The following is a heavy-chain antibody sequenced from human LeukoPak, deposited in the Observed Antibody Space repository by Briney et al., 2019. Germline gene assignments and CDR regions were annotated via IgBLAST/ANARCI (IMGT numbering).Heavy chain of an antibody. D-gene: IGHD6-19*01. Sequence: GGSLRLSCAASGFTFSSYAMHWVRQAPGKGLEWVAVISYDGSNKYYADSVKGRFTISRDNSKNTLYLRMNSLRAEDTAVYYCARDLGSGWFDYWGQGTLVTVSS. CDR2: ISYDGSNK. V-gene: IGHV3-30-3*01. J-gene: IGHJ4*02. CDR1: GFTFSSYA. CDR3: ARDLGSGWFDY.